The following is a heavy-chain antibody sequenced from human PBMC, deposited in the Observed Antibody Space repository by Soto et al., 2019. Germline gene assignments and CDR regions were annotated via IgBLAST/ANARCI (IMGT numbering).Heavy chain of an antibody. J-gene: IGHJ4*02. CDR3: ARDFRDSCRGTSCIYFDY. D-gene: IGHD2-2*01. CDR2: ISANSGDT. Sequence: SVQVSCKASCYTFASYGFSWVRPAPVQGLEWVAWISANSGDTNSAQKFQDRVTLTTDTSTSTAYMDLRSLRSDDTAVYYCARDFRDSCRGTSCIYFDYWGQGTLVTVSS. CDR1: CYTFASYG. V-gene: IGHV1-18*01.